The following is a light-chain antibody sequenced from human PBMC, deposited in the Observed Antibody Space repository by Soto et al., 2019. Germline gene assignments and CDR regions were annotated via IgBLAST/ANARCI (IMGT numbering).Light chain of an antibody. CDR2: DVS. CDR1: SNDVGGYNY. CDR3: SSYTSSRTYI. Sequence: QSVLAQPASVSGSPGQSITISCTGTSNDVGGYNYVSWYQQHPCKAPKLIFYDVSNRPSGVSNRFSGSKSGNTASLTISGLQAEDEADYYCSSYTSSRTYIIGTGTKVTVL. V-gene: IGLV2-14*03. J-gene: IGLJ1*01.